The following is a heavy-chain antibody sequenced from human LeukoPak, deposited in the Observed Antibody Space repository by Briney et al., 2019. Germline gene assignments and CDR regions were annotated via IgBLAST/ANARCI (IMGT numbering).Heavy chain of an antibody. J-gene: IGHJ4*02. CDR3: ARLYNGKRPPDY. CDR2: IYPTGST. D-gene: IGHD1-26*01. Sequence: SGTLSLTCAVSGFSISSSNWWSWVRQPPGKGLEWIGEIYPTGSTNYNPSLKTRVTISLDKSKNQFSLNLNSVTAADTAIYYCARLYNGKRPPDYWGQGTLVTVSS. V-gene: IGHV4-4*02. CDR1: GFSISSSNW.